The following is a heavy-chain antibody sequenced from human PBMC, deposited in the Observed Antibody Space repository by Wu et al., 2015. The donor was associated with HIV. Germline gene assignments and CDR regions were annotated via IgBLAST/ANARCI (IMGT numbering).Heavy chain of an antibody. V-gene: IGHV1-18*01. CDR2: ISAYNGNT. CDR1: GYTFNSYG. J-gene: IGHJ6*02. D-gene: IGHD3-9*01. CDR3: ARDRGAHYDILTGYFFGFYYDMDV. Sequence: QVQLVQSGAEVKKPGASVKVSCKASGYTFNSYGISWVRQAPGQGLEWMGWISAYNGNTHYAQNLQGRVTMTTDTSTSTAYMELRSLRSDDTAVYFCARDRGAHYDILTGYFFGFYYDMDVWGQGTTVTVSS.